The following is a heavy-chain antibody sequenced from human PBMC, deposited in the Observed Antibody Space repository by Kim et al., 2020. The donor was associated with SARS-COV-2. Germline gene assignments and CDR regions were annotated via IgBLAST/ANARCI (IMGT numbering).Heavy chain of an antibody. J-gene: IGHJ5*02. CDR3: ARGWGLRSWSS. CDR2: ISSSSSTI. CDR1: GFTFSSYS. V-gene: IGHV3-48*02. D-gene: IGHD6-13*01. Sequence: GGSLRLSCAASGFTFSSYSMNWVRQAPGKGLEWVSYISSSSSTIYYADSVKGRFTISRDNAKNSVFLQMNSLRDEDTAVYYCARGWGLRSWSSWGQGTLVTVSS.